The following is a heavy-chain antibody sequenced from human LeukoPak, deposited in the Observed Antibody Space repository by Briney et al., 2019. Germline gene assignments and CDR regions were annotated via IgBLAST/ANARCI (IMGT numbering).Heavy chain of an antibody. CDR1: AFTFRTYS. V-gene: IGHV3-21*04. CDR2: ISGSTSYI. Sequence: GGSLRLSCVASAFTFRTYSMHWVRQAPGKGLEWVSSISGSTSYIYYADSVRGRFTISRDNSKNTLNLQMNSLRAEDTAVYYCAKLSTDDILTGYSGLDYWGQGTLVTVSS. D-gene: IGHD3-9*01. CDR3: AKLSTDDILTGYSGLDY. J-gene: IGHJ4*02.